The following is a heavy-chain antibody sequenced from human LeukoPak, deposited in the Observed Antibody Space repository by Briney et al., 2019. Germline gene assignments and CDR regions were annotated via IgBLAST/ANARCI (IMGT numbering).Heavy chain of an antibody. CDR1: GGSISSCY. J-gene: IGHJ4*02. CDR2: IYTSGST. CDR3: ARVYSSGWYYFDY. V-gene: IGHV4-4*07. D-gene: IGHD6-19*01. Sequence: SETLSLTCTVSGGSISSCYWSWIRQPAGKGLEWIGRIYTSGSTNYNPSLKSRVTMSVDTSKNQFSLELSSVTAADTAVYYCARVYSSGWYYFDYWGQGTLVTVSS.